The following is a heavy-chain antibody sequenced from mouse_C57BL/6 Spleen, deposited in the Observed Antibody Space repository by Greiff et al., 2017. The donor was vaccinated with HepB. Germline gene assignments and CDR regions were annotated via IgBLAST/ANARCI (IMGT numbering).Heavy chain of an antibody. CDR2: INPSTGGT. D-gene: IGHD2-3*01. CDR1: GYSFTGYY. J-gene: IGHJ1*03. V-gene: IGHV1-42*01. CDR3: ARSYDHWYFDV. Sequence: EVQLQQSGPELVKPGASVKISCKASGYSFTGYYMNWVKQSPEKSLEWIGEINPSTGGTTYNQKFKAKATLTVDKSSSTAYMQLKSLTSEDSAVYYCARSYDHWYFDVWGTGTTVTVSS.